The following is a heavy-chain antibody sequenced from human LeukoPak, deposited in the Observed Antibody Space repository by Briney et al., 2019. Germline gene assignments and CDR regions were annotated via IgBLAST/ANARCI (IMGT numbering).Heavy chain of an antibody. CDR2: ISGSGDST. V-gene: IGHV3-23*01. Sequence: PGGSLRLSCAASGFTFSNYAMNWVRQAPGKGLEWVSIISGSGDSTYYADSVKGRFTISRDNSKNTMYLQMSSLRAEDTAIYYCARDQDWGSFDIWGQGTMVTVSS. J-gene: IGHJ3*02. CDR3: ARDQDWGSFDI. D-gene: IGHD7-27*01. CDR1: GFTFSNYA.